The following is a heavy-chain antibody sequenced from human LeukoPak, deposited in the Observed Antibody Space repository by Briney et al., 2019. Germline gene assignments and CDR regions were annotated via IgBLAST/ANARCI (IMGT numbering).Heavy chain of an antibody. CDR3: ARVSRIAAGYDY. Sequence: SVKVSCKASGYTFTGYYMHWVRQAPGQGLEWMGGIIPIFGTANYAQKFQGRVTITADESTSTAYMELSSLRSEDTAVYYCARVSRIAAGYDYWGQGTLVTVSS. CDR2: IIPIFGTA. J-gene: IGHJ4*02. D-gene: IGHD6-13*01. CDR1: GYTFTGYY. V-gene: IGHV1-69*13.